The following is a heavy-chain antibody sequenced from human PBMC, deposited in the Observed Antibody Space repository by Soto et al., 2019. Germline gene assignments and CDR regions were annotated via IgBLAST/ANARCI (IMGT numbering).Heavy chain of an antibody. CDR1: GDSVSSNSAG. V-gene: IGHV6-1*01. CDR3: ARGSWDDASGHYYMDV. J-gene: IGHJ6*03. Sequence: PSQTLSLTCAISGDSVSSNSAGWNWVRQTPSRGLEWLGRTYYKSKWFNNYAVSVKSRITINPDTPQNQFSLHLDSVTPEDTAVYFCARGSWDDASGHYYMDVWGKGTTVTVSS. CDR2: TYYKSKWFN. D-gene: IGHD5-12*01.